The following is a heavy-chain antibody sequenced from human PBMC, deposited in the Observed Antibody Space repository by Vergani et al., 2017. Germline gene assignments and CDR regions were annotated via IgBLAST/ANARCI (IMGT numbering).Heavy chain of an antibody. V-gene: IGHV4-59*01. J-gene: IGHJ2*01. CDR2: IYYSGST. CDR1: GGSISSYY. CDR3: ARDGHYYDSSGYPNWYFDL. Sequence: QLQLQESGPGLVKPSETLSLTCTVSGGSISSYYWSWIRQPPGKGLEWIGYIYYSGSTNYNPSLKSRVTISVDTSKNQFSLKLSSVTAADTAVYYCARDGHYYDSSGYPNWYFDLWGRGTLVTVSS. D-gene: IGHD3-22*01.